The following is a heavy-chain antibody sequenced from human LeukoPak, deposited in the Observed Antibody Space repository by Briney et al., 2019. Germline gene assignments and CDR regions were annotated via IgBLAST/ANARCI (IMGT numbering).Heavy chain of an antibody. CDR3: ARDLGLVYGGNSFFDY. CDR2: IYTSGST. J-gene: IGHJ4*02. CDR1: GGSISSYY. V-gene: IGHV4-4*07. Sequence: SETLSLTCTVSGGSISSYYWSWIRQPAGKGLEWIGRIYTSGSTNYNPSLKSRVTMSVDTSKNQFSLKLSSVTAADTAVYYCARDLGLVYGGNSFFDYWGQGTLVTVSS. D-gene: IGHD4-23*01.